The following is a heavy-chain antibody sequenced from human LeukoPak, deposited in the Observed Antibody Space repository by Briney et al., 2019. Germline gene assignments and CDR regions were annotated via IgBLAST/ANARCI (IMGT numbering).Heavy chain of an antibody. CDR3: ARLRDFSYDSGSFEGDVDGFDI. V-gene: IGHV3-33*01. Sequence: GGSLRLSCAASGFTFSDYGMHWVRQAPGKGLEWVAVIWYDGTNRYYADSVEGRFTISRDNSKNTLYLQMNSLRAEDTAVYYCARLRDFSYDSGSFEGDVDGFDIWGQGTMVTISS. J-gene: IGHJ3*02. D-gene: IGHD3-10*01. CDR2: IWYDGTNR. CDR1: GFTFSDYG.